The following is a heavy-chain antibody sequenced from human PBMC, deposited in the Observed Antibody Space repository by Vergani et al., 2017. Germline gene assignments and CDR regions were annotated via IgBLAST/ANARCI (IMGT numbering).Heavy chain of an antibody. Sequence: EVQLVESGGGLVQPGRSLRLSCAASGFTFDDYAMHWVRQAPGKGLEWVSGISWNSGSIGYADSVKGRFTISRDNAKNSLCVQMNSLRAEDTALYYCAKELGDPWSGTRGDYYGMDVWGRGTTVTVSS. CDR1: GFTFDDYA. CDR2: ISWNSGSI. V-gene: IGHV3-9*01. D-gene: IGHD3-3*01. CDR3: AKELGDPWSGTRGDYYGMDV. J-gene: IGHJ6*02.